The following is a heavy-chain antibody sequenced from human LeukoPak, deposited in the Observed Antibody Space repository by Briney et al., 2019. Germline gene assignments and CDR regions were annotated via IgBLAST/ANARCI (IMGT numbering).Heavy chain of an antibody. Sequence: SQTLSLTCTVPGGSISSGSYYWRWIRQPAWRGLEWIGRIYTSGSTNYNPSLKSRVTISVDTSKNRFSLKLSSVTDADTAVYYFARDVDGGYSYVRLDYWGQGTLVTVSS. J-gene: IGHJ4*02. CDR2: IYTSGST. V-gene: IGHV4-61*02. D-gene: IGHD5-18*01. CDR1: GGSISSGSYY. CDR3: ARDVDGGYSYVRLDY.